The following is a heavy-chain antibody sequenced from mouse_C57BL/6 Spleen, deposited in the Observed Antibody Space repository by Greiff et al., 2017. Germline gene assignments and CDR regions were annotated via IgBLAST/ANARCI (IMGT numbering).Heavy chain of an antibody. CDR2: ILPGSGST. D-gene: IGHD1-1*01. CDR1: GYTFTGYW. V-gene: IGHV1-9*01. J-gene: IGHJ3*01. Sequence: VQLQQSGAELMKPGASVKLSCKATGYTFTGYWIEWVKQRPGHGLEWIGEILPGSGSTNYNEKFKGKATVTADTSSNTAYMQLSRLTTKDSAIYYCARDCYGSMGPTYWGQGTLVTVSA. CDR3: ARDCYGSMGPTY.